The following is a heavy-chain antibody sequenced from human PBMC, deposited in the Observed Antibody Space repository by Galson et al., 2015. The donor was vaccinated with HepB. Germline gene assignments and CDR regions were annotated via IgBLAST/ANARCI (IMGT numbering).Heavy chain of an antibody. J-gene: IGHJ6*03. V-gene: IGHV4-39*07. Sequence: SEPLSLTCTVSGGSISSSSYYWGWIRQPPGKGLEWIGSIYYSGSTYYNPSLKSRVTISVDTSKNQFSLKLSSVTAADTAVYYCARAPGSGWYSYYYYYMDVWGKGTTVTVSS. D-gene: IGHD6-19*01. CDR2: IYYSGST. CDR1: GGSISSSSYY. CDR3: ARAPGSGWYSYYYYYMDV.